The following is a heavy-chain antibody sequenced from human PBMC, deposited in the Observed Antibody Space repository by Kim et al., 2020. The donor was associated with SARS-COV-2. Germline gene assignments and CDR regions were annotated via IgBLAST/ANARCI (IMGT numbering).Heavy chain of an antibody. Sequence: SETLSLTCAVYGGSFSGYYWSWIRQPPGKGLEWIGEINHSGSTNYNPSLKSRVTISVDTSKNQFSLKLSSVTAPDTAVYYCARGEYSSSWYGKHNWFDP. CDR3: ARGEYSSSWYGKHNWFDP. J-gene: IGHJ5*02. V-gene: IGHV4-34*01. CDR1: GGSFSGYY. D-gene: IGHD6-13*01. CDR2: INHSGST.